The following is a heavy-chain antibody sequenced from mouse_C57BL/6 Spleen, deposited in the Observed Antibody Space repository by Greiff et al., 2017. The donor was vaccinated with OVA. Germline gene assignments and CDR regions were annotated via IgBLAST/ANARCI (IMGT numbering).Heavy chain of an antibody. V-gene: IGHV1-80*01. CDR2: IYPGDGDT. Sequence: QVQLQQSGAELVKPGASVKISCKASGYAFSSYWMNWVKQRPGKGLEWIGQIYPGDGDTNYNGKFKGKATLTADKSSSTAYMQLSSLTSEDSAVYFCARGGIYYGNPFDDWGQGTTLTVSS. CDR3: ARGGIYYGNPFDD. CDR1: GYAFSSYW. D-gene: IGHD2-1*01. J-gene: IGHJ2*01.